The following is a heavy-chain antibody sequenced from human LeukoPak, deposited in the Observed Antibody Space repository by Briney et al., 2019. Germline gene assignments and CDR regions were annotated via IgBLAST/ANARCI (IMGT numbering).Heavy chain of an antibody. D-gene: IGHD1-26*01. Sequence: PSETLSLTCAVYGVSFSGYYWSWIRQPPGKGLEWIGEINHSGSTNYNPSLKSRVTISVDTSKNQFSLKLSSVTAADTAVYYCARGAVGATYFDYWAQGTLVTVSS. V-gene: IGHV4-34*01. CDR3: ARGAVGATYFDY. J-gene: IGHJ4*02. CDR1: GVSFSGYY. CDR2: INHSGST.